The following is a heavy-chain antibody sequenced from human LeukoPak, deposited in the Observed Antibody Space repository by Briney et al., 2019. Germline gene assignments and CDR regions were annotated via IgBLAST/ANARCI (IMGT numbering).Heavy chain of an antibody. CDR2: ISGSGGST. CDR1: GFTFSSYA. J-gene: IGHJ1*01. Sequence: GGSLRLSCAASGFTFSSYAMSWVRQAPGKGLEWVSAISGSGGSTYYADSVKGRFTISRDNSKNTLYLQMNSLRAEDTAVYYCAKREVTTVTRVLAEYFQHWGQGTLVTVSS. CDR3: AKREVTTVTRVLAEYFQH. V-gene: IGHV3-23*01. D-gene: IGHD4-17*01.